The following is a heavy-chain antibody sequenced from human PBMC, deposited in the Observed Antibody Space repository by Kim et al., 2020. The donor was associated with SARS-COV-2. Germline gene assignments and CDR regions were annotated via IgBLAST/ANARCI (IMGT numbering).Heavy chain of an antibody. D-gene: IGHD3-22*01. Sequence: GGSLRLSCAASGFTFSDYYMSWIRQAPGKGLEWVSYISSSGSTIYYADSVKGRFTISRDNAKNSLYLQMNSLRAEDTAVYYCARVVGYYDSSGYYYSGSGKAFDIWGQGTMVTVSS. CDR2: ISSSGSTI. CDR3: ARVVGYYDSSGYYYSGSGKAFDI. CDR1: GFTFSDYY. V-gene: IGHV3-11*01. J-gene: IGHJ3*02.